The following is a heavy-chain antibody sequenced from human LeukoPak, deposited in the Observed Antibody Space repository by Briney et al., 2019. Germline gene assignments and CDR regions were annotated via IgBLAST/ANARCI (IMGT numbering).Heavy chain of an antibody. CDR1: GGSISSYY. CDR3: ARGLLTYYYDSSGYYFGN. D-gene: IGHD3-22*01. Sequence: SETLSLTCTVSGGSISSYYWSWIRQPPGKGLEWIGYIYYSESTNYNPSLKSRVTISVDTSKNQFSLKLSSVTAADMAVYYCARGLLTYYYDSSGYYFGNWGQGTLVTVSS. CDR2: IYYSEST. V-gene: IGHV4-59*01. J-gene: IGHJ4*02.